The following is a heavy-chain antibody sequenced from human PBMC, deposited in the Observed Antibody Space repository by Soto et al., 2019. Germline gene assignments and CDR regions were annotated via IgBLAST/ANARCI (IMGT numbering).Heavy chain of an antibody. CDR3: AVAMVREILIFESSGMHV. CDR2: IIPNFDTP. Sequence: QVHLVQSGAEVKKPGSSVKVSCTTSGGSFNTSAVSSVRQAPVQGLEWMGGIIPNFDTPNYAQKFQDRVTIIADESTSTVYMELRSLRSNDTAVYYCAVAMVREILIFESSGMHVWGQGTTVIVSS. CDR1: GGSFNTSA. V-gene: IGHV1-69*01. D-gene: IGHD3-10*01. J-gene: IGHJ6*02.